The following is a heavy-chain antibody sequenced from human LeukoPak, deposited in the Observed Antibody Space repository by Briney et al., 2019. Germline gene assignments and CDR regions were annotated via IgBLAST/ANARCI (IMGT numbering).Heavy chain of an antibody. CDR2: ISSSGSTI. Sequence: PGGSLRLSCAASGFTFSSYEMNWVRQAPGKGLEWVSYISSSGSTIYYADSVKGRFTISRDNAKNSLYLQMNSLRAEDTAVYYCARDRWLVLNVYYYYYMDVWGKGTTVTVSS. V-gene: IGHV3-48*03. D-gene: IGHD6-19*01. J-gene: IGHJ6*03. CDR3: ARDRWLVLNVYYYYYMDV. CDR1: GFTFSSYE.